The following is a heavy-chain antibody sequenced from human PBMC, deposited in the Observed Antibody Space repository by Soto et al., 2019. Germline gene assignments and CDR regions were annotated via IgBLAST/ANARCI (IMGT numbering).Heavy chain of an antibody. Sequence: QVQLVQSGAEVKKPGASVTVSCKASGYTFSDYYLHWVRQAPGQGPEWMGWMNPNSGDTKYAQKFQDRVTMTRDTSVRTAFMELNWLKSDDTAVYYCARESGGATATLDYYYFYMDVWGKGTTVTVSS. V-gene: IGHV1-2*02. CDR2: MNPNSGDT. D-gene: IGHD1-26*01. CDR1: GYTFSDYY. CDR3: ARESGGATATLDYYYFYMDV. J-gene: IGHJ6*03.